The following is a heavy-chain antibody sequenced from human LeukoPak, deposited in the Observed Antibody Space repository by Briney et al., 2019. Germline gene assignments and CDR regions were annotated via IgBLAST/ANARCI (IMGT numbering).Heavy chain of an antibody. J-gene: IGHJ5*02. V-gene: IGHV1-18*04. CDR3: ARDSDYSGNGNGDWFDP. CDR2: ISTYFGVT. CDR1: GFRSSSFG. D-gene: IGHD4-11*01. Sequence: ASVNVSCKASGFRSSSFGVSWVRQAPGQGLEWMGWISTYFGVTHYAEKFEDRVTMTIDTSTTTAYMELRSLRYDDTAVYYCARDSDYSGNGNGDWFDPWGQGTVVTVSS.